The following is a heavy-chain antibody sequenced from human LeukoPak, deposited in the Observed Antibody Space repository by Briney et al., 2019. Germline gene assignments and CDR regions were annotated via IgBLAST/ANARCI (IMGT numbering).Heavy chain of an antibody. CDR1: GGSISSYY. J-gene: IGHJ4*02. Sequence: SETLSLTCTVSGGSISSYYWSWIRQPPGKGLEWVGYTYYNRNTNYNPSLKSRVTISVDASKDQFSLNLSSVTAADTAVYYCARGPLDSGYTYFDYWGQGTLVSVAS. CDR2: TYYNRNT. D-gene: IGHD5-12*01. V-gene: IGHV4-59*12. CDR3: ARGPLDSGYTYFDY.